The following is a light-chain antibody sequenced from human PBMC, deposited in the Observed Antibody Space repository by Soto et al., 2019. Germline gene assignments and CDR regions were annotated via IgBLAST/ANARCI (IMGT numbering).Light chain of an antibody. CDR1: QSVSSY. J-gene: IGKJ4*01. CDR2: DAS. V-gene: IGKV3-11*01. CDR3: QQRYNWPPLT. Sequence: EIVLTQSPATLSLSPGERATLSCRASQSVSSYLAWYQQKPGQPPRLLIYDASSRAAGIPARFRGSGSGTDFTLTISSLEPEDFAVYYCQQRYNWPPLTFGGGTKVEFK.